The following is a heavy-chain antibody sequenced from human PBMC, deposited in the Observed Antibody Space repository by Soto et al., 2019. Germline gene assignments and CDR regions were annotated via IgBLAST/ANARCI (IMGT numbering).Heavy chain of an antibody. CDR2: IIPILGIA. Sequence: SVKVSCKASGGTFSSYTISWVRQAPGQGLEWMGRIIPILGIANYAQKFQGRVTITADKSTSTAYMELSSLRSEDTAVYYCATVPAGSGSYFTDWGQGTLVTSPQ. J-gene: IGHJ4*02. D-gene: IGHD1-26*01. V-gene: IGHV1-69*02. CDR1: GGTFSSYT. CDR3: ATVPAGSGSYFTD.